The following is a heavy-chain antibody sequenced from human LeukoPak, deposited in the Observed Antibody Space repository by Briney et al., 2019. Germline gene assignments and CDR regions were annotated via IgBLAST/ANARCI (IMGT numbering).Heavy chain of an antibody. Sequence: PGGSLRLSCAASGSTFSSYGMHWVRQAPGKGLEWVAFIRYDGSNKYYADSVKGRFTISRDNSKNTLYLQMNSLRAEDTAVYYCAKAPKYSSGWYVGIDYWGQGTLVTVSS. V-gene: IGHV3-30*02. CDR3: AKAPKYSSGWYVGIDY. CDR1: GSTFSSYG. D-gene: IGHD6-19*01. J-gene: IGHJ4*02. CDR2: IRYDGSNK.